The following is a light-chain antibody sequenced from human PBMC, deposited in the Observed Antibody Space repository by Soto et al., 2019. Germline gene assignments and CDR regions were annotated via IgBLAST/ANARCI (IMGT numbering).Light chain of an antibody. V-gene: IGLV1-40*01. Sequence: SVPAQPPSVSGAPRQRVTISCTGSSANNGSAYNVDWYQQLPGTAPKLLIYGNNKRPSEVPARFSGSKSGTSDSLAIAGLQAADEGDYYCQSCDSCLSGYVFGTGTSVTVL. CDR1: SANNGSAYN. CDR3: QSCDSCLSGYV. CDR2: GNN. J-gene: IGLJ1*01.